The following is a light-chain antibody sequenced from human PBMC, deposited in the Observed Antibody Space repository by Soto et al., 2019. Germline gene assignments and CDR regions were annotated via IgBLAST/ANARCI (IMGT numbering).Light chain of an antibody. CDR1: QGIKND. CDR2: AVS. V-gene: IGKV1-17*01. CDR3: LQRHSYTQT. J-gene: IGKJ1*01. Sequence: DIQMTQSPSSLSASVGEGATITCRASQGIKNDLAWYQKKPGKAPKSLIYAVSSLQSEVPSRFSGSGSGTEFNLTISSLQPEDVATYYCLQRHSYTQTFGQGTKVDIK.